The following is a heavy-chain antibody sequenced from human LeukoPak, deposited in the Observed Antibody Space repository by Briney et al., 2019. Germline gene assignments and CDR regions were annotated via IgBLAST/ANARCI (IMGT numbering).Heavy chain of an antibody. J-gene: IGHJ4*02. V-gene: IGHV4-59*01. CDR1: GGSISSYY. CDR3: ARDPWGYGDSPFYFDY. D-gene: IGHD4-17*01. Sequence: SETLSLTCTVSGGSISSYYWSWIRQPPEKGLEWIGYIYYSGSTNYNPSLKSRVTISVDTSKNQFSLKLSSVTAADTAVYYCARDPWGYGDSPFYFDYWGQGTLVTVSS. CDR2: IYYSGST.